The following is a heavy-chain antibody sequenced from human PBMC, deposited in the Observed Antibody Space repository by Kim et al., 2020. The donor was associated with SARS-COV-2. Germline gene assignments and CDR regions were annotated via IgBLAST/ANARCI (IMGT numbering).Heavy chain of an antibody. D-gene: IGHD1-1*01. CDR1: GFTFRGSA. V-gene: IGHV3-73*01. CDR2: IRSKANSYAT. J-gene: IGHJ3*02. CDR3: TSVPGPTLDFWDAFVI. Sequence: GGSLRLSCAASGFTFRGSAMHWVRQASGKGLEWVGRIRSKANSYATAYAASVKGRCTISRDDSKNTAYVQMNSPKTEDTAVYYCTSVPGPTLDFWDAFVIWGQGAMVTVSS.